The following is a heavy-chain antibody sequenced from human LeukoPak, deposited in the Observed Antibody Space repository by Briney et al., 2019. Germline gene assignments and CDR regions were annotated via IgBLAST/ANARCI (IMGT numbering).Heavy chain of an antibody. J-gene: IGHJ6*03. V-gene: IGHV3-23*01. CDR1: GITFSSYA. D-gene: IGHD2-15*01. CDR2: ISGSGGST. CDR3: ARVLRYCSGGNCYSGGLGYMDV. Sequence: GGSLRLSCAASGITFSSYAMNWVRQAPGKGLEWVSAISGSGGSTYYADSVKGRFTISRDNAKNSLFLQMNSLRAEDTAVYYCARVLRYCSGGNCYSGGLGYMDVWGKGTTVTISS.